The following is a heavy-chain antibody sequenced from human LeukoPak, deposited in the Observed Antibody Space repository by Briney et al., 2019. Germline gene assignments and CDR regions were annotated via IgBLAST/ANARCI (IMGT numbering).Heavy chain of an antibody. CDR2: IIPIFGTA. D-gene: IGHD3-10*01. Sequence: SVKVSCKASGGTFSSYAISWVRQAPGQGLEWMGGIIPIFGTANYAQKFQGRVTITADESTSTAYMELSSLRSEDTAVYYCARGSCFGEFPFDYWGQGTLVTVSS. CDR3: ARGSCFGEFPFDY. V-gene: IGHV1-69*01. CDR1: GGTFSSYA. J-gene: IGHJ4*02.